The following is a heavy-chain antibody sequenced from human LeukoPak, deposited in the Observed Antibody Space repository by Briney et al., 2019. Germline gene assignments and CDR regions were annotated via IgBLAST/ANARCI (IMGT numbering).Heavy chain of an antibody. CDR2: IYYSGRT. D-gene: IGHD6-19*01. J-gene: IGHJ5*02. CDR3: VRDPKSAVAADWFDP. V-gene: IGHV4-4*02. CDR1: GDSINSRKW. Sequence: SETLSLTCAVSGDSINSRKWWIWVRQPPGKGLEWIGSIYYSGRTYYNPSLKSRVTISIDTSNQFSLRLTSMTAADTAVYYCVRDPKSAVAADWFDPWGQGTLVTVSS.